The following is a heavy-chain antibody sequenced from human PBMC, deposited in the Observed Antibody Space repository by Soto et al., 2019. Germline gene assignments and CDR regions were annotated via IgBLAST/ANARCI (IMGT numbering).Heavy chain of an antibody. CDR3: ARRCYYDSSGYYIFDP. CDR2: IYPGDSET. V-gene: IGHV5-51*01. Sequence: PGESLKISCKGSGYSFTSYWIGWVRQMPGKGLEWMGIIYPGDSETRYSPSFQGQVTISADKSISTAYLQWSSLKASDTAMYYCARRCYYDSSGYYIFDPWGKGTLVTVSS. CDR1: GYSFTSYW. J-gene: IGHJ5*02. D-gene: IGHD3-22*01.